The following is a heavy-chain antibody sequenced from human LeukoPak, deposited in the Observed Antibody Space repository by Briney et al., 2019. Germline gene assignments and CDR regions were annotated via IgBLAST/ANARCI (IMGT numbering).Heavy chain of an antibody. CDR3: ATLGGYCSSTSCYEWEGLYYFDY. V-gene: IGHV3-48*04. D-gene: IGHD2-2*01. Sequence: GGSLRLSCAASGSTFSSHTMNWVRQAPGKGLEWVSYISSTSSVIYYADSVKGRFTISRDNAKNSLYLQMNSLRAEDTAVYYCATLGGYCSSTSCYEWEGLYYFDYWGQGTLVTVSS. J-gene: IGHJ4*02. CDR1: GSTFSSHT. CDR2: ISSTSSVI.